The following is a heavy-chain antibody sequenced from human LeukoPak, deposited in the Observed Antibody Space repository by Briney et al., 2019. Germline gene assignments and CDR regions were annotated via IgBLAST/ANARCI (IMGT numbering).Heavy chain of an antibody. D-gene: IGHD2-2*02. V-gene: IGHV3-30*02. CDR2: IRYDGSNK. J-gene: IGHJ4*02. Sequence: GGSLRLSCAASGFTFSSYGMHWVRQAPGKGLEWVAFIRYDGSNKYYADSVKGRFTISRDNSKNTLYLQMNSLRAEDTAVYYCAKDMCSTSCYTFDYWGQGTLVTVSS. CDR3: AKDMCSTSCYTFDY. CDR1: GFTFSSYG.